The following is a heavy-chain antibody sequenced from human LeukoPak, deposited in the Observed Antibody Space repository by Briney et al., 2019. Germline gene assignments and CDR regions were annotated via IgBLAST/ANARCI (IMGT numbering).Heavy chain of an antibody. Sequence: ASVKVSCKASGYTFTGYYMHWVRQAPGQGLEWMGWINPNSGGTNYAQKFQGRVTMATDTSTSTAYMELRSLRSDDTAVYYCARGNSNYFNYYMDVWGKGTTVTVSS. J-gene: IGHJ6*03. V-gene: IGHV1-2*02. CDR3: ARGNSNYFNYYMDV. CDR2: INPNSGGT. D-gene: IGHD4-11*01. CDR1: GYTFTGYY.